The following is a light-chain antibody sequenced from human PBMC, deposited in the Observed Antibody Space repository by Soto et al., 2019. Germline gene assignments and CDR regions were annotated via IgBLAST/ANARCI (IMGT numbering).Light chain of an antibody. V-gene: IGKV3-20*01. Sequence: EIVLTQSPGTLSLSPGERATLSCRASQSVTSYLAWYQQTPGQPPRVLIYGASIRATGIPDRFSGSGSGTDFTLTISRLEPEDFAVYYCQQYGRSPRTFGQGTKVEVK. CDR3: QQYGRSPRT. CDR1: QSVTSY. J-gene: IGKJ1*01. CDR2: GAS.